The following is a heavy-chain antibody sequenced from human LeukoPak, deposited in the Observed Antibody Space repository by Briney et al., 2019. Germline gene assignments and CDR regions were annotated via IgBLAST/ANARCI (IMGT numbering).Heavy chain of an antibody. Sequence: ASVKVSCKASGYTFTSYAMHWVRQAPGQRLEWMGWINAGNGNTKCSQKFQGRVTITRDTSASTAYMELSSLRSGDTAVYYCARAGFDIWGQGTMVTVSS. CDR1: GYTFTSYA. CDR2: INAGNGNT. V-gene: IGHV1-3*01. D-gene: IGHD1-1*01. CDR3: ARAGFDI. J-gene: IGHJ3*02.